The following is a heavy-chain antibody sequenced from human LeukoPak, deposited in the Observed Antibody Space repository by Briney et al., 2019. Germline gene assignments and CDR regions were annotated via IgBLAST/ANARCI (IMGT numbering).Heavy chain of an antibody. D-gene: IGHD3-9*01. V-gene: IGHV3-30*04. CDR2: MSFDGRHI. CDR3: AKEGLQEATGRLFYFDS. J-gene: IGHJ4*02. Sequence: PGGSLRLSCVGSGLTFSTYPMHWVRQAPGKGLEWLAVMSFDGRHIYYTDSVKGRFTISRDLSKNTLYLEMSSLRPEDTAVYYCAKEGLQEATGRLFYFDSWGQGTLVTVSS. CDR1: GLTFSTYP.